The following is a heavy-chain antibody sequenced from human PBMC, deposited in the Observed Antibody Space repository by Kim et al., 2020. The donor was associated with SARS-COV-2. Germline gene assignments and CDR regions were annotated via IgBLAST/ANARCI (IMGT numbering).Heavy chain of an antibody. V-gene: IGHV3-74*01. CDR2: IHPDGSRT. CDR1: GFVFSYYW. D-gene: IGHD5-12*01. CDR3: ACSPGRPSGYD. J-gene: IGHJ4*02. Sequence: GGSLRLSCAASGFVFSYYWMHWVRQAPGKGLVWVAHIHPDGSRTNFADPVKGRFSVSRDNAKNTLYLQMNSLRVEDTAIYYCACSPGRPSGYDWGQGTLVTVSS.